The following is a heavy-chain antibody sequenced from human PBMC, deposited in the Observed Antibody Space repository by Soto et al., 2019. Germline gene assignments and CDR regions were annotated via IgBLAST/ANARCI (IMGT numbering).Heavy chain of an antibody. D-gene: IGHD2-15*01. CDR1: GGSISSGGYY. CDR2: IYYSGST. J-gene: IGHJ4*02. V-gene: IGHV4-31*03. Sequence: SETLSLTCTVSGGSISSGGYYWSWIRQHPGKGLEWIGYIYYSGSTYYNPSLKSRVTISVDTSKNQFSLKLSSVTAADTAVYYCARDAGSPRHFDYWGQGTLVTVSS. CDR3: ARDAGSPRHFDY.